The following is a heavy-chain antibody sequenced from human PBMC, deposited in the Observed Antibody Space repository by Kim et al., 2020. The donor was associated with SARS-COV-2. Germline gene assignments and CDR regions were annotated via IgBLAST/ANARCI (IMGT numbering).Heavy chain of an antibody. CDR3: ARGTDRHDAFDI. V-gene: IGHV4-34*01. J-gene: IGHJ3*02. Sequence: NYNPSLKSRVTISVDTSKNQFSLKLSSVTAADTAVYYCARGTDRHDAFDIWGQGTMVTVSS.